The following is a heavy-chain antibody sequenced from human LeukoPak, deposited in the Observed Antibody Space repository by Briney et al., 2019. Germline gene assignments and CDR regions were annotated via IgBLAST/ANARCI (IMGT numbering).Heavy chain of an antibody. V-gene: IGHV3-66*01. J-gene: IGHJ4*02. CDR2: IYRGGNT. CDR3: AGSSSWRLFDY. D-gene: IGHD6-13*01. Sequence: GGSLRLSCAASGFTVSSNYMSWVRQAPGKGLEWVSVIYRGGNTYYADSVKGRFTISRDNSRDTLYLQMGSLRAEDTAVYYCAGSSSWRLFDYWGQGTVVTVSS. CDR1: GFTVSSNY.